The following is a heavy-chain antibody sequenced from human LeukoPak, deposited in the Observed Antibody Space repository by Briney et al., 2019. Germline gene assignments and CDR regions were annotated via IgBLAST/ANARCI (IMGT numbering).Heavy chain of an antibody. V-gene: IGHV4-59*01. D-gene: IGHD3-10*01. J-gene: IGHJ4*02. CDR2: IYYSGST. CDR1: GGSTSSYY. Sequence: PSETLSLTCTVSGGSTSSYYWSWIRQPPGKGLEWIGYIYYSGSTNYNPSLKSRVTISVDTSKNQFSLKLSSVTAADTAVYYCARESGDITMVRGAYKIHEYYFDYWGQGTLVTVSS. CDR3: ARESGDITMVRGAYKIHEYYFDY.